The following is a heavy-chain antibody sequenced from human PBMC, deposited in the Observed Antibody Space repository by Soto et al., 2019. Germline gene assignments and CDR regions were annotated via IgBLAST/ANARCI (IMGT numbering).Heavy chain of an antibody. Sequence: QLQLQESGPGLVKPSETLSLTCSVSGGSISSSSYYWGWIRQPPGKGLEWIGSIYYSGSIDYNPSLKSRVTISVDTSKNQFSLKLSSVTAAETAVYYGARQSSGWYNWFDPWGQGTLVTVSS. CDR3: ARQSSGWYNWFDP. CDR2: IYYSGSI. V-gene: IGHV4-39*01. D-gene: IGHD6-19*01. CDR1: GGSISSSSYY. J-gene: IGHJ5*02.